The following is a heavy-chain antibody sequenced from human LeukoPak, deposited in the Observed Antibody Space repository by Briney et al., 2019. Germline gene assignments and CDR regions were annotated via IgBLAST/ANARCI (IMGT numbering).Heavy chain of an antibody. D-gene: IGHD6-13*01. CDR1: GFTFSSYA. Sequence: GGSLRLSCAASGFTFSSYAMSWVRQAPGKGLEWVSAISGNGIITYYADSVKGRFTISRDNSKNTLFLQVNSLRAEDTAVYYCAKVHSSWYDFDYWGQGTLVTVSS. J-gene: IGHJ4*02. CDR2: ISGNGIIT. V-gene: IGHV3-23*01. CDR3: AKVHSSWYDFDY.